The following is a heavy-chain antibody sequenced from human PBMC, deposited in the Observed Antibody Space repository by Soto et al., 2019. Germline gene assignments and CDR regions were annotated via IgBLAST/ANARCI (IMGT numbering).Heavy chain of an antibody. V-gene: IGHV3-23*01. CDR1: GFTFSSYA. D-gene: IGHD3-10*01. CDR3: VKGSASSRPYYFDY. CDR2: ISGGGGDT. Sequence: EVQLLESGGGLVQPGGSLRVSCAASGFTFSSYAMSWVRQAPGKGLEWVSAISGGGGDTYHADSVKGRFTISRENTKNTLYRQMNSLRAEDTAIYHCVKGSASSRPYYFDYWGQGTLVTVSS. J-gene: IGHJ4*02.